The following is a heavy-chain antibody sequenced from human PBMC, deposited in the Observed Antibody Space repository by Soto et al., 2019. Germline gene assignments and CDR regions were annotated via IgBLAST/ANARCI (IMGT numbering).Heavy chain of an antibody. V-gene: IGHV3-23*01. J-gene: IGHJ4*02. CDR1: GFTFSSYA. CDR2: ISGSGGST. Sequence: ESGGGLVQPGGSLRLSCAASGFTFSSYAMSWVRQAPGKGLEWVSAISGSGGSTYYADSVKGRFTISRDNSKNTLYLQMNSLRAEDTAVYYCARGGMIVVVIIGGYFDYWGQGTLVTVSS. D-gene: IGHD3-22*01. CDR3: ARGGMIVVVIIGGYFDY.